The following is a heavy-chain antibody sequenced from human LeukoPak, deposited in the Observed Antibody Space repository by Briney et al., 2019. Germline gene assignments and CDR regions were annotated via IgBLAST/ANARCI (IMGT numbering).Heavy chain of an antibody. CDR3: ARGVPLGYCTYGVCYPPYYFDY. CDR2: VNPRSGDA. D-gene: IGHD2-8*01. J-gene: IGHJ4*02. V-gene: IGHV1-8*01. Sequence: ASVKVSCKASGYTFISYNINWLRQATGQGLEWMGWVNPRSGDAGYLQKFQGRLTITRDSSIDTAYMDLSGLNSEDTAVYYCARGVPLGYCTYGVCYPPYYFDYWGQGTLVTASS. CDR1: GYTFISYN.